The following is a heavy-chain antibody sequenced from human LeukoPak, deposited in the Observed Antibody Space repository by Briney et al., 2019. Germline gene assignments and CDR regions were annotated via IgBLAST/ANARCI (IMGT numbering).Heavy chain of an antibody. CDR2: IYYSGST. D-gene: IGHD7-27*01. CDR3: ARDGDGNAFDM. Sequence: PETLSLTCSASGDSISSYYWSWIRQPPGKGLQWIGNIYYSGSTNYNPSLKSRVTISEDTSKNQLSLKLSSVTAADTAVYYCARDGDGNAFDMWGQGTKVTVSS. J-gene: IGHJ3*02. CDR1: GDSISSYY. V-gene: IGHV4-59*01.